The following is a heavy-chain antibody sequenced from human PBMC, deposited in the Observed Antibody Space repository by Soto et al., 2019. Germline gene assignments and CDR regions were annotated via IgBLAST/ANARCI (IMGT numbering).Heavy chain of an antibody. CDR3: ARLPRSGSSSSFVSYYYMDV. CDR1: GGSISSYY. Sequence: SETLSLTCTVSGGSISSYYWSWIRQPPGKGLEWIGYIYYSGSTNYNPSLKSRVTISVDTSKNQFSLKLSSVTAADTAVYYCARLPRSGSSSSFVSYYYMDVWGKGTTVTVSS. D-gene: IGHD6-6*01. CDR2: IYYSGST. J-gene: IGHJ6*03. V-gene: IGHV4-59*08.